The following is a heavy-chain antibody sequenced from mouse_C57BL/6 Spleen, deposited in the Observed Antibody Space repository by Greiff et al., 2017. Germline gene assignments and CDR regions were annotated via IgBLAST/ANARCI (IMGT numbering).Heavy chain of an antibody. D-gene: IGHD1-1*01. Sequence: EVHLVESGPGMVKPSQSLSLTCTVTGYSITSGYDWHWIRHFPGNKLEWMGYISYSGSTNYNPSLKSRISITHDTSKNHFFLKLNSVTTEDTATYYCARGDGSNAMDYWGQGTSVTVSS. CDR2: ISYSGST. CDR3: ARGDGSNAMDY. J-gene: IGHJ4*01. CDR1: GYSITSGYD. V-gene: IGHV3-1*01.